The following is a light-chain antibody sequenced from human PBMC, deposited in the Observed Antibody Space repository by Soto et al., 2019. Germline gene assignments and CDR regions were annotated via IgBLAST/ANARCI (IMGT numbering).Light chain of an antibody. J-gene: IGKJ1*01. CDR1: QSVSIY. CDR2: DSS. V-gene: IGKV3-11*01. CDR3: QQRSTWPWT. Sequence: IVLTQSPATLSLSPGERATLSCRASQSVSIYLAWYQQKPGQAPRLLIYDSSNRATSIPARFSGSGSGTDLTLTISSLEPEDSAVYYCQQRSTWPWTVGQGTKVEIK.